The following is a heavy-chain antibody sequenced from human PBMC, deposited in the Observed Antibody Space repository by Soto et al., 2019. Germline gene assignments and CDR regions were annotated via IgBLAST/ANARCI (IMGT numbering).Heavy chain of an antibody. D-gene: IGHD6-19*01. CDR2: TYYRSKWYN. Sequence: SPTLSLTCAISGDSVSSNSAAWNWIRQSPSRGLEWLGRTYYRSKWYNDYAVSVKSRITINPDTSKNQFSLQLNSVTPEDTAVYYCAREGSSGWYGPHYYYYGMDVWGQGTTVTVSS. V-gene: IGHV6-1*01. CDR1: GDSVSSNSAA. CDR3: AREGSSGWYGPHYYYYGMDV. J-gene: IGHJ6*02.